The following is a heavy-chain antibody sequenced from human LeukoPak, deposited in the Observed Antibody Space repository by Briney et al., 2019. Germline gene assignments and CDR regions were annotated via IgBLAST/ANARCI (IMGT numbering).Heavy chain of an antibody. Sequence: SETLSLTCTVSGGSISNYYWNWIRQPPGKGLEWIGYNFHSVTTNYNPSLQSRVFISVDTSKNQFSLDLTSVTAADTAVYSCATYSDITGSFDYWGQGTLVTVSS. CDR2: NFHSVTT. CDR1: GGSISNYY. CDR3: ATYSDITGSFDY. D-gene: IGHD3-22*01. V-gene: IGHV4-59*01. J-gene: IGHJ4*02.